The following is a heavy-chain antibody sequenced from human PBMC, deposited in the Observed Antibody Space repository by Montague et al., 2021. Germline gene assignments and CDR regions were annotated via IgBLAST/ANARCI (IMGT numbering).Heavy chain of an antibody. Sequence: SLRLSCAASGFTFSDYYMNWIRQAPGKGLEWVSYINTNGSTIYYVDSVKGRFTISRDNTKNSLYLQMNSLRSEDTAVYYCARIRKGADYWGQGTLVAFS. V-gene: IGHV3-11*01. CDR2: INTNGSTI. CDR1: GFTFSDYY. J-gene: IGHJ4*02. D-gene: IGHD3-16*01. CDR3: ARIRKGADY.